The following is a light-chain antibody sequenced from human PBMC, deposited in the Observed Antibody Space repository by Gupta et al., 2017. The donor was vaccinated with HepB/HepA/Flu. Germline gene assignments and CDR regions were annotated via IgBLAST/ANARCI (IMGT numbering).Light chain of an antibody. J-gene: IGLJ1*01. CDR2: DVN. CDR3: CSYAGSHYV. V-gene: IGLV2-11*01. Sequence: QSALTQPRSVSGSPGQSITISCTGSSSDVGAYNYVSWYQQHPGKGPKVIIYDVNKRPSGVPDRFSGSKSGNTAALTISEVQPEDEGDYYCCSYAGSHYVFGLGTKVTVL. CDR1: SSDVGAYNY.